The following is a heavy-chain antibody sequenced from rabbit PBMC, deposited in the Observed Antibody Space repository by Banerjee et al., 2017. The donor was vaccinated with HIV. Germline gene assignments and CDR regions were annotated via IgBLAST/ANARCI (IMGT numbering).Heavy chain of an antibody. D-gene: IGHD1-1*01. J-gene: IGHJ4*01. CDR1: GFDFRHYY. V-gene: IGHV1S45*01. Sequence: QEQVVESGGGLVQPGGSLKLSCKASGFDFRHYYMSWVRQGPGKGLEWIACIYTGSSSSTYYASWATGRFTISKTSSTTVTLQMTSLTAADTATYFCARRASSNGWSLDLRGPGTLVTVS. CDR3: ARRASSNGWSLDL. CDR2: IYTGSSSST.